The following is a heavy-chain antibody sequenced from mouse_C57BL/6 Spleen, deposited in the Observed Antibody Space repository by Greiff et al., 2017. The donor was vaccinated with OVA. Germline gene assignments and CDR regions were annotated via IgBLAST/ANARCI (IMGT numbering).Heavy chain of an antibody. CDR1: GYTFTDYN. V-gene: IGHV1-18*01. Sequence: VQLKQSGPELVKPGASVKIPCKASGYTFTDYNMDWVKQSHGKSLEWIGDINPNNGGTIYNQKFKGKATLTVDKSSSTAYMELRSLTSEDTAVYYCARGPDSNYEAMDYWGQGTSVTVSS. D-gene: IGHD2-5*01. CDR3: ARGPDSNYEAMDY. CDR2: INPNNGGT. J-gene: IGHJ4*01.